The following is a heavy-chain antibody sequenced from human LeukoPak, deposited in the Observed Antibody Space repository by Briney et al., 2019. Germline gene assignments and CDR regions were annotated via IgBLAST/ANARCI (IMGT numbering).Heavy chain of an antibody. V-gene: IGHV1-69*13. Sequence: ASVKVSCKASGGTFSSYAISWVRQAPGQGLEWMGGIIPIFGTANYAQKFQGRVTITADESTSTAYMEMSSLRSEDTAVYYCAREAEGGYNVPGRWFDPWGQGTLVTVSS. CDR3: AREAEGGYNVPGRWFDP. D-gene: IGHD5-24*01. CDR1: GGTFSSYA. J-gene: IGHJ5*02. CDR2: IIPIFGTA.